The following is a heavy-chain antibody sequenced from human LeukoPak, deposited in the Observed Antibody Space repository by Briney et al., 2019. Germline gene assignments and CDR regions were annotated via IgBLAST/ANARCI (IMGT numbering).Heavy chain of an antibody. D-gene: IGHD2-2*01. Sequence: SQTLSLTCAISGDSVSTNSAAWNWIRQSPSRGLEWLGMTYYRSKWYNDYGVSVKSRITINPATSKNQFSLQLNSVTPEDTAVYYCARGGIGYCTSTSCSFDSWGQGTLVTVSS. CDR3: ARGGIGYCTSTSCSFDS. CDR1: GDSVSTNSAA. J-gene: IGHJ4*02. CDR2: TYYRSKWYN. V-gene: IGHV6-1*01.